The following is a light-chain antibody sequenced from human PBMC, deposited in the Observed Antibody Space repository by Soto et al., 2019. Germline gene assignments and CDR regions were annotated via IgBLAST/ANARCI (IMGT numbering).Light chain of an antibody. J-gene: IGLJ2*01. CDR1: SSDVGSYNL. Sequence: QSALTQPASVSGSPGQSITISCTGTSSDVGSYNLVSWYQHHPGKAPKLIIYEGSKRPSGVSGRLSASKSDNTASLTISGLQAEDEADYYCCSYAGSSTSYVVFGGGTKVTVL. V-gene: IGLV2-23*01. CDR2: EGS. CDR3: CSYAGSSTSYVV.